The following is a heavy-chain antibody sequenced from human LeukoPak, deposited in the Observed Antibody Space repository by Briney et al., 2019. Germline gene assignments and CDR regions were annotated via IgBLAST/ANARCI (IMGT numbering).Heavy chain of an antibody. J-gene: IGHJ4*02. CDR3: ARVIRDFWSGDVHFDY. CDR2: INSDGSST. CDR1: GFTFSSYW. V-gene: IGHV3-74*01. D-gene: IGHD3-3*01. Sequence: GGSLRLSCAASGFTFSSYWMHWVRQAPGKGLVWVSRINSDGSSTSYADSVKGRFTISRDNAKNTLYLQVNSLRAEDTAVHYCARVIRDFWSGDVHFDYWGQGTLVTVSS.